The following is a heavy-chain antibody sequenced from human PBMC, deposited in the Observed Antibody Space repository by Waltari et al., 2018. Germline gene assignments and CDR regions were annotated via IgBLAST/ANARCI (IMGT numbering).Heavy chain of an antibody. Sequence: EVQLVESGGGLVQPGGSLRLSCAASGFSFTTYWMNWARQDPGKGLVWVSRINPDGTTTAYADSVKGRFTISRDNYKNTLYLQMNSLSAEDTAVYYCVRSGFLDCWGQGTLVTVSS. D-gene: IGHD1-26*01. CDR1: GFSFTTYW. J-gene: IGHJ4*02. CDR2: INPDGTTT. V-gene: IGHV3-74*01. CDR3: VRSGFLDC.